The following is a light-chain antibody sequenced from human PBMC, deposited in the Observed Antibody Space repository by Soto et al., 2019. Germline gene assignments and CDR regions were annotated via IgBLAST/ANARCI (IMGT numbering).Light chain of an antibody. CDR1: QDINNF. Sequence: DIQMTQSPSSLSASVGDSVTISCQASQDINNFLNWYQQKPGKPPQLLIYDASTLEKGVPSRFSGAGSGADFSFTISNLQPEDSATYYCQQYEDLPLKFGQGTKVEIK. V-gene: IGKV1-33*01. J-gene: IGKJ1*01. CDR3: QQYEDLPLK. CDR2: DAS.